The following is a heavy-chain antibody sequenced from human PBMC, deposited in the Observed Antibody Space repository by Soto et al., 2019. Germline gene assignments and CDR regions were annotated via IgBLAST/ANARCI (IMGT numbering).Heavy chain of an antibody. CDR2: INHSGST. CDR3: ARATGGYSYGSFDY. CDR1: GGSFSGYY. Sequence: KPSETLSLTCAVYGGSFSGYYWSWIRQPPGKGLEWIGEINHSGSTNYNPSLKSRVTISVDTSKNQFSLKLSSVTAADTAVYYCARATGGYSYGSFDYWGQGTLVTVSS. J-gene: IGHJ4*02. V-gene: IGHV4-34*01. D-gene: IGHD5-18*01.